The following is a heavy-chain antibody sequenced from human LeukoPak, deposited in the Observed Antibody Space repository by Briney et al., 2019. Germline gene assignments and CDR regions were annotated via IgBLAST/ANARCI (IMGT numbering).Heavy chain of an antibody. CDR1: GYTFTSYD. J-gene: IGHJ4*02. Sequence: ASVKVPCKASGYTFTSYDINWVRQATGQGLVWMGWMNPNSGNTGYAQKFQGSVTMTRNTSRSTAYMELSSLRSEDTAVYYCATPPHDFWSGYYFLDYWGQGTLVTVSS. CDR3: ATPPHDFWSGYYFLDY. D-gene: IGHD3-3*01. CDR2: MNPNSGNT. V-gene: IGHV1-8*01.